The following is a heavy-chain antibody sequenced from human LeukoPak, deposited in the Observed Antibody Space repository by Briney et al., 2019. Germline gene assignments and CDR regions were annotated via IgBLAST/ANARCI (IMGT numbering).Heavy chain of an antibody. CDR3: SSNSGSSTSCYASACDKYYYYYYGMDA. Sequence: GASVKVSCKVSGYTLTELSMHWVRQAPGKGLEWMGGVDPEDGEIIYAQKFQGRVTITGGNSTSPAYMELSSLRSEDKAVYYCSSNSGSSTSCYASACDKYYYYYYGMDAWGQGTTVTVSS. V-gene: IGHV1-24*01. D-gene: IGHD2-2*01. J-gene: IGHJ6*02. CDR1: GYTLTELS. CDR2: VDPEDGEI.